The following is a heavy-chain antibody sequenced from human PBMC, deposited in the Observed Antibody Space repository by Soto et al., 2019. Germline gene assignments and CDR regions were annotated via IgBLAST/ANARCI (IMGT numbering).Heavy chain of an antibody. CDR3: ARGAADTPYFPN. Sequence: QVQLQESGPGLVKPSQTLSLTCTVSGGSISSGGYYWSWIRQHPGKGLEWIGYIYYSGSAYYNPSLKSRVTISVDTSKNQFSLKLSSVTAADTAVYYCARGAADTPYFPNWGQGTLVTVSS. D-gene: IGHD5-18*01. J-gene: IGHJ4*02. CDR1: GGSISSGGYY. V-gene: IGHV4-31*03. CDR2: IYYSGSA.